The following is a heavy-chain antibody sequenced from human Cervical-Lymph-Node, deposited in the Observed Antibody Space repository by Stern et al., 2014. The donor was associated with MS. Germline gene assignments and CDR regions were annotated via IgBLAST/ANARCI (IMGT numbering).Heavy chain of an antibody. CDR2: SNPFYGTT. CDR1: GGTFSNYG. V-gene: IGHV1-69*01. Sequence: VQLVESGDEAKKPGSSVKVFCKTLGGTFSNYGFFWVRQAPGQGLEWMGGSNPFYGTTNYAQKFQGRVKFTADESTSTVYMELRSLRSDDSAIYYCTASGGGPHDYYFEWWGQGTLVTVSS. J-gene: IGHJ4*02. CDR3: TASGGGPHDYYFEW. D-gene: IGHD2-21*02.